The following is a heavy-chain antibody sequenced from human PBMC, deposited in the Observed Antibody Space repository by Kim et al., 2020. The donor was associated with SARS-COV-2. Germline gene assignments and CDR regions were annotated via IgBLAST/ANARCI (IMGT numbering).Heavy chain of an antibody. CDR3: ARGAYYGYYMDV. D-gene: IGHD3-10*01. Sequence: NYNPSLKSRVTISVDTSKNQFSLKLSSVTAADTAVYYCARGAYYGYYMDVWGKGTTVTVSS. V-gene: IGHV4-34*01. J-gene: IGHJ6*03.